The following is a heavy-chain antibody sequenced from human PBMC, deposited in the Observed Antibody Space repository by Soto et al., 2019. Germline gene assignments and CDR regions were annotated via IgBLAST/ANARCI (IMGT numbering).Heavy chain of an antibody. Sequence: PWGTQRLSGAASGFTFSSYAIHWDRKAPGKGLEWVVVISYDGSNKYYADSVKGRFTISRDNSKNTLYLQMNSLRAEDTAVYYCAPRQQWLNYYSDYWGQGTLVTVSS. J-gene: IGHJ4*02. CDR3: APRQQWLNYYSDY. CDR1: GFTFSSYA. D-gene: IGHD6-19*01. CDR2: ISYDGSNK. V-gene: IGHV3-30-3*01.